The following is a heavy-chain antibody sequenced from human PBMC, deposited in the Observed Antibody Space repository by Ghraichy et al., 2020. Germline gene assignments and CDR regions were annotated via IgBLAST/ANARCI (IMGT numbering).Heavy chain of an antibody. D-gene: IGHD2/OR15-2a*01. J-gene: IGHJ5*02. CDR2: IYYSGST. V-gene: IGHV4-31*03. CDR3: ARALSPNWFDP. Sequence: LRLSCTVSGGSISSGGYYWSWIRQHPGKGLEWIGYIYYSGSTYYNPSLKSRVTISVDTSKNQFSLKLSSVTAADTAVYYCARALSPNWFDPWGQGTLVTVSS. CDR1: GGSISSGGYY.